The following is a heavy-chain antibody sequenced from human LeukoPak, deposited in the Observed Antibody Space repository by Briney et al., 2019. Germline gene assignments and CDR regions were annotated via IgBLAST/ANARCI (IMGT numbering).Heavy chain of an antibody. CDR1: GGTFSSYA. CDR3: ARLGVTGDPSSAEYFQH. CDR2: ISLYNPKT. Sequence: VASVKVSCKASGGTFSSYAISWVRQAPGQGLDWMGWISLYNPKTSYAQKFQGRVTMTTDTSTSTAYMELRSLRSDDTAVYYCARLGVTGDPSSAEYFQHWGQGTLLTVSS. J-gene: IGHJ1*01. V-gene: IGHV1-18*01. D-gene: IGHD6-19*01.